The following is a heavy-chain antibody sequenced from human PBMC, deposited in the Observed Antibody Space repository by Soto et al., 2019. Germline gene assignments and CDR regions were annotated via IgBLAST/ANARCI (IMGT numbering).Heavy chain of an antibody. J-gene: IGHJ4*02. V-gene: IGHV1-46*02. Sequence: ASVQVSCKASGYNFNAYLMHWVRQAPGQGLEWLGRINPTVGSTHFAQKFVGRVAMTWDTSTGTVYLDLSDLRSDDTAVCYCARGPFKTSSFFFDYWGQGTLVTVSS. CDR1: GYNFNAYL. D-gene: IGHD3-3*01. CDR3: ARGPFKTSSFFFDY. CDR2: INPTVGST.